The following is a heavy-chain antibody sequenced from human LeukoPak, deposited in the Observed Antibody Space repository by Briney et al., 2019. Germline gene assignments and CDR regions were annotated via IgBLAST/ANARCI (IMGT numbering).Heavy chain of an antibody. CDR1: GYSFTNSW. CDR3: ARQAIDSYGGLSDY. CDR2: IYPGDSDT. D-gene: IGHD4-23*01. J-gene: IGHJ4*02. V-gene: IGHV5-51*01. Sequence: EESLKISCKGAGYSFTNSWIGWVRQMPGKGLEWMGIIYPGDSDTRYSPSFQGQVTISAGKSISTAYLQWSSLKASDTAMYYCARQAIDSYGGLSDYWGQGTLVTVSS.